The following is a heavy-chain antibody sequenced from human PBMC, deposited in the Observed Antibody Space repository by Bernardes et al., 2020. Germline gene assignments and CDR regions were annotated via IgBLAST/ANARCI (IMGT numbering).Heavy chain of an antibody. CDR1: GGSISSSSYY. CDR3: ARQSISGMDV. Sequence: ETLSLTCTVSGGSISSSSYYWGWIRQPPGKGLEWIGSIYYSGSTYYNPSLKSRVTISVDTSKNQFSLKLSSVTAADTAVYYCARQSISGMDVWGQGTTVTVSS. V-gene: IGHV4-39*01. J-gene: IGHJ6*02. CDR2: IYYSGST. D-gene: IGHD2-21*01.